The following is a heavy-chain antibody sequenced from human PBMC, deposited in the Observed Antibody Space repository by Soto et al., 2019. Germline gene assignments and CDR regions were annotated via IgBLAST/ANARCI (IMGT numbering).Heavy chain of an antibody. D-gene: IGHD2-2*01. CDR2: IYPGDSDT. Sequence: ESLKISCKGSGYSFTSYWIGWVRQMPGKGLEWMGIIYPGDSDTRYSPSFQGQVTISADKSISTAYLQWGSLKASDTAMYYCARGSCSSTTCLDALGLGGQGTMITV. J-gene: IGHJ3*01. CDR1: GYSFTSYW. CDR3: ARGSCSSTTCLDALGL. V-gene: IGHV5-51*01.